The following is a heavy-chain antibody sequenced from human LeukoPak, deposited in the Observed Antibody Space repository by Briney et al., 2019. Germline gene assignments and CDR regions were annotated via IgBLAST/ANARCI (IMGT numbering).Heavy chain of an antibody. CDR3: ARRSRNSWNWFDP. V-gene: IGHV5-51*01. J-gene: IGHJ5*02. CDR2: IYPGDSDT. D-gene: IGHD6-13*01. CDR1: GYSFTGYW. Sequence: GESLKISCKGSGYSFTGYWIGWVRQMPGKGLEWMGIIYPGDSDTRYSPSFQGQVTISADKSISTAYLQWSSLKASDTAMYYCARRSRNSWNWFDPWGQGTLVTVSS.